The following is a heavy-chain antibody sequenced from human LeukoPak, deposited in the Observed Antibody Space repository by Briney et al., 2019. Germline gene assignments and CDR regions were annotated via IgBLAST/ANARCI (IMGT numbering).Heavy chain of an antibody. D-gene: IGHD4-23*01. CDR3: ARDHTESTTVVTRDFHY. Sequence: GGSLRLSCVASRFTVSNFSMNWVRQAPGKGLEWVSSISSSSSYIYYADSLKGRFTISRDNAKNSLYLQMNSLRVEDTAVYYCARDHTESTTVVTRDFHYWGQGTLVTVSS. V-gene: IGHV3-21*01. CDR1: RFTVSNFS. CDR2: ISSSSSYI. J-gene: IGHJ4*02.